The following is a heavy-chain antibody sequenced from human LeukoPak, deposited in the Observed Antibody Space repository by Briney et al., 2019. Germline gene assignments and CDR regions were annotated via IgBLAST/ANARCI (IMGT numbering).Heavy chain of an antibody. V-gene: IGHV1-46*01. Sequence: ASVKVSCKASGYTFISYNMHWVRQAPGQGLEWMGIINPSGGSTSYAQKFQGRVTMTRDTSTNTVYMELSSLRSEDTAVYYCARDGVSYSSSWEYFDYWAREPWSPSPQ. J-gene: IGHJ4*02. CDR1: GYTFISYN. CDR2: INPSGGST. D-gene: IGHD6-13*01. CDR3: ARDGVSYSSSWEYFDY.